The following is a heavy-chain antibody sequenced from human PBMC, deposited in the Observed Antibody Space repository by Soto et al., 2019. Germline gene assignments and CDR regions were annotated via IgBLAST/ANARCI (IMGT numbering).Heavy chain of an antibody. CDR1: GGSISSGDYY. CDR2: IYYSGST. J-gene: IGHJ4*02. D-gene: IGHD4-17*01. V-gene: IGHV4-30-4*01. CDR3: ARDWSTVTPLFDY. Sequence: QVQLQESGPGLVKPSQTLSLTCTVSGGSISSGDYYWSWIRQPPGKGLEWIGYIYYSGSTYYNPSLKSRVXXSXDXXKNQFSLKLSSVTAADTAVYYCARDWSTVTPLFDYWGQGTLVTVSS.